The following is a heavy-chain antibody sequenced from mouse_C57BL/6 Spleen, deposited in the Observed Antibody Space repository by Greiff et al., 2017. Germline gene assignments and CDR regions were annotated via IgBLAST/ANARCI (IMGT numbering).Heavy chain of an antibody. D-gene: IGHD4-1*01. CDR2: IYPGDGDT. CDR3: ARFPLGSMDY. Sequence: VQLKESGPELVKPGASVKISCKASGYAFSSSWMNWVKQRPGKGLEWIGRIYPGDGDTNYNGKFKGKATLTADKSSSTAYMQLSSLTSEDSAVYFCARFPLGSMDYWGQGTSVTVSS. J-gene: IGHJ4*01. CDR1: GYAFSSSW. V-gene: IGHV1-82*01.